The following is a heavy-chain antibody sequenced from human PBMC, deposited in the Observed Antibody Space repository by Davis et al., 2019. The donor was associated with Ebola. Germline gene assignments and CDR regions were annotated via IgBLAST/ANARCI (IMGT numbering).Heavy chain of an antibody. J-gene: IGHJ6*02. Sequence: SETLSLTCTVSGGSISSSSYYWGWIRQPPGKGLEWIGSIYYSGSTYYNPSLKSRVTISVDTSKNQFSLKLSSVTAADTAVYYCARRRSTNYYGMDVWGQGTTVTVSS. CDR3: ARRRSTNYYGMDV. D-gene: IGHD1-14*01. V-gene: IGHV4-39*01. CDR1: GGSISSSSYY. CDR2: IYYSGST.